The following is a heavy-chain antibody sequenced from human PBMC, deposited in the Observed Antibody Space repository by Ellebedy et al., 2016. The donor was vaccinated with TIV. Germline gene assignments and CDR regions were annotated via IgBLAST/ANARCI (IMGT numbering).Heavy chain of an antibody. V-gene: IGHV4-30-2*01. CDR2: INQSGRT. D-gene: IGHD5-18*01. J-gene: IGHJ5*02. Sequence: LRLXCAVSGGSMRSGPYCWSWIRQPPGKGLEWVGYINQSGRTYYNPSLKSRVTISVDRSRNKFSLDLRSVTAADTAVYYCARGRHSYGYEWLDTWGQGTLASVSS. CDR1: GGSMRSGPYC. CDR3: ARGRHSYGYEWLDT.